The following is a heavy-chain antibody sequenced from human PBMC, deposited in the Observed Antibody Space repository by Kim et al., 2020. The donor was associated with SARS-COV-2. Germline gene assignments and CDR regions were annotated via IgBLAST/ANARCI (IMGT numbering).Heavy chain of an antibody. Sequence: KGRFTISRDNSKNTLYLQMNSLRAEDTAVYYCAKGLSGYDYAAAAGDFDYWGQGTLVTVSS. J-gene: IGHJ4*02. CDR3: AKGLSGYDYAAAAGDFDY. D-gene: IGHD5-12*01. V-gene: IGHV3-30*02.